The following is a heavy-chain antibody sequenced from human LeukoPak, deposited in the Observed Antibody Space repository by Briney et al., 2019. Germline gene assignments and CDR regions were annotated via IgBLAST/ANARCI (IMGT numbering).Heavy chain of an antibody. CDR3: ARRHTLILVDGFDT. CDR1: GFSLSTSGVG. Sequence: SGPTLVKPTQTLTLTCTFSGFSLSTSGVGVGWIRQPPGKALEWLALIYWDDDERYSPSLKSRLTITKDTSKNQVVLTMTNMDPVDTATYYCARRHTLILVDGFDTWGQGTLVTVSS. CDR2: IYWDDDE. J-gene: IGHJ5*02. D-gene: IGHD3-22*01. V-gene: IGHV2-5*02.